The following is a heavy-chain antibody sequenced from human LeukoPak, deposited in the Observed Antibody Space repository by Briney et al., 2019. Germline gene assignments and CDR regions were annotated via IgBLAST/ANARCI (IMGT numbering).Heavy chain of an antibody. J-gene: IGHJ4*02. CDR3: AGGRPRGSKGERWLQLPDY. D-gene: IGHD5-24*01. Sequence: PGGTLRLSCAASGFTFSSYAMHWVRQAPGKGLEWVAVISYDGSNKYYADSVKGRFTISRDNSKNTLYLQMNSLRAEDTAVYYCAGGRPRGSKGERWLQLPDYWGQGTLVTVSS. V-gene: IGHV3-30*04. CDR2: ISYDGSNK. CDR1: GFTFSSYA.